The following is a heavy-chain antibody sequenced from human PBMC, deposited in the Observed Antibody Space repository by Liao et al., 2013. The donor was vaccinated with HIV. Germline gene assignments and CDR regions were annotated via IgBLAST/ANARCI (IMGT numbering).Heavy chain of an antibody. J-gene: IGHJ4*02. Sequence: QLQLQESGPGLVKPSETLSLTCTVSGGSISSSSYYWGWIRQPPGKGLEWIGSIYTSGSTNYKPSLKSRVTMSVDKSKNQLSLKLSSVTAADTAVYYCARGFRLRLGLVDYWGQGTLVTVSS. CDR1: GGSISSSSYY. CDR3: ARGFRLRLGLVDY. CDR2: IYTSGST. V-gene: IGHV4-39*07. D-gene: IGHD3-16*01.